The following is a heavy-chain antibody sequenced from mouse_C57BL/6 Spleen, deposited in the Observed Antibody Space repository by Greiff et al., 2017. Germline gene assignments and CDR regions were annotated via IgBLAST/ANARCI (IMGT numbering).Heavy chain of an antibody. V-gene: IGHV1-22*01. Sequence: EVQLQQSGPELVKPGASVKMSCKASGYTFTDYNMHWVKQSHGKSLEWIGYINPNNGGTSYNQKFKGKATLTVNKSSNTAYMSLRRLTAEDSAVYSGAREYYDDLFADWGQGTLVTVSA. J-gene: IGHJ3*01. CDR2: INPNNGGT. CDR1: GYTFTDYN. CDR3: AREYYDDLFAD. D-gene: IGHD2-13*01.